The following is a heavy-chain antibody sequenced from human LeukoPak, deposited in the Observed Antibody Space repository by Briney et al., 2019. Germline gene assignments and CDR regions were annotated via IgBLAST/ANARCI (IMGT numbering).Heavy chain of an antibody. D-gene: IGHD4-11*01. V-gene: IGHV4-59*01. J-gene: IGHJ4*02. CDR2: IYYSGST. CDR3: ARGPPMTTLSYYFDY. CDR1: GGSTTNNY. Sequence: SETLSLTCTVSGGSTTNNYWSWIRQPPGKGLEWIGYIYYSGSTNYNPSLKSRVTISVDTSKNQFSLKLSSVTAADTAVYYCARGPPMTTLSYYFDYWGQGTLVTVSS.